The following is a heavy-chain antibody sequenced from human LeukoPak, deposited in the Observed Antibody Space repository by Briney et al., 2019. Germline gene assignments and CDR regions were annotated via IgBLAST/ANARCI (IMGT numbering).Heavy chain of an antibody. CDR3: ARAGYLAD. V-gene: IGHV3-23*01. CDR2: TSASGHLI. CDR1: GFSFSDWA. Sequence: GGSLRLSCAASGFSFSDWAMNWVRHPPGKGLEWVSSTSASGHLIDYTDSVKGRFTISRDNSKNTLYLQMTSLRAEDTAVYYCARAGYLADWGQGTLVTVSS. J-gene: IGHJ4*02. D-gene: IGHD5-12*01.